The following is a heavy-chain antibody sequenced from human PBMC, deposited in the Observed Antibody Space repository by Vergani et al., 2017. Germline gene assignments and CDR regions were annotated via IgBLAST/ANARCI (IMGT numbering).Heavy chain of an antibody. CDR1: GFTFSSYG. D-gene: IGHD6-13*01. V-gene: IGHV3-33*06. J-gene: IGHJ5*02. Sequence: QVQLVESGGGVVQPGRSLRLSCAASGFTFSSYGMHWVRQAPGKGLEWVAVIWYDGSNKYYADSVKGRFTISRDNSKNTLYLQMNSLRAEDTAVYYCAKDLISAPWTNGGSSWYQDFDPWGQGTLVTVSS. CDR2: IWYDGSNK. CDR3: AKDLISAPWTNGGSSWYQDFDP.